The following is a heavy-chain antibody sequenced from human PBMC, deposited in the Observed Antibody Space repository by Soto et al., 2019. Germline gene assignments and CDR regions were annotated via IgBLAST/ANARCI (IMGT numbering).Heavy chain of an antibody. D-gene: IGHD6-13*01. CDR2: ISAYNGNT. J-gene: IGHJ6*02. CDR3: ASYREQLVLYGMDV. CDR1: GYTFTSYV. V-gene: IGHV1-18*01. Sequence: QVQLVQSGAEVKKPGASVKVSCKASGYTFTSYVISWVRQAPGQGLEWMGWISAYNGNTNYAQKFQGRVTITKDTDTITAYMELRSLRSDDTAVYFCASYREQLVLYGMDVWGQGTTVTVSS.